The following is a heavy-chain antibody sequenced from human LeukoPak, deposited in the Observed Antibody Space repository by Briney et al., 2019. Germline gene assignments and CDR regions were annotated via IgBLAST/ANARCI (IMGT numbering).Heavy chain of an antibody. CDR1: GLTFSAYW. V-gene: IGHV3-7*01. CDR2: IKQDGSET. D-gene: IGHD4/OR15-4a*01. J-gene: IGHJ4*02. CDR3: ARHLTFFDY. Sequence: GGSLRLSCVVSGLTFSAYWMSWVRQAPGKGLEWVGNIKQDGSETYYGDSVKGRFTISRDNAKKSLYLQMNNLRAEDTAVYYCARHLTFFDYWGQGALVSVSS.